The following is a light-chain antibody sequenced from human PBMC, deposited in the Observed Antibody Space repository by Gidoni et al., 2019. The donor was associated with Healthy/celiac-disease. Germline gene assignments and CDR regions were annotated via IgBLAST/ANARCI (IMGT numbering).Light chain of an antibody. Sequence: IVMTQSPATLSVSPGERAILSCRASQSVSSNLVWYQQKPGQAPRLLIYGASTRATGIPARFSGSGSGTEFTLTVSSLQSEDFAVYYCQQYNNWPQTFGQGTKVEIK. CDR1: QSVSSN. CDR2: GAS. CDR3: QQYNNWPQT. J-gene: IGKJ1*01. V-gene: IGKV3-15*01.